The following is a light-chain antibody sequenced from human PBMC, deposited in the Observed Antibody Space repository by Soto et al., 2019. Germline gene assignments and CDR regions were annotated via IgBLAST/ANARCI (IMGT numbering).Light chain of an antibody. CDR1: QRISTW. V-gene: IGKV1-5*01. CDR3: QQYNTFSSPT. CDR2: DAS. Sequence: DTQMTQSPSTLSASVGDRVTITCRASQRISTWLAWYQQKPGKAPNLLIYDASTLESGVPSRFSGSGSGTEFTLTISSLQPDDFATYYCQQYNTFSSPTFGQGTKLEIK. J-gene: IGKJ2*01.